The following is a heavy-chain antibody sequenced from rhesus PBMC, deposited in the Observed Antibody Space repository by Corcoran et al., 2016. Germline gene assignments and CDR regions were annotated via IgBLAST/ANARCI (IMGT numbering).Heavy chain of an antibody. CDR2: IRGSSGNT. V-gene: IGHV4-99*01. J-gene: IGHJ4*01. CDR3: ARPHYGSSYTDY. Sequence: QVQLQESGPGLVKPSETLSLTCAVSGYSISSGYYWGWIRQPPGKGLEYIGYIRGSSGNTYYNPSLKSRCNMSNDTSKNQFILKLSSVTAEDQAVYYWARPHYGSSYTDYWGPGVLVTVSS. D-gene: IGHD4-29*01. CDR1: GYSISSGYY.